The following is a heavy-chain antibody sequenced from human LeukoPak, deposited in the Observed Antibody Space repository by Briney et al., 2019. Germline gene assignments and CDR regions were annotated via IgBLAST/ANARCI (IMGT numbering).Heavy chain of an antibody. CDR3: ARHQGIRPEYYFDY. CDR1: GYCFTGYW. Sequence: GESLKISCKGSGYCFTGYWIGWVGQRPGKGLEWMGIIYPGNSDTRYSPSFQGQVTISVDMSIRTAYLQWSSLKASDTAKYYCARHQGIRPEYYFDYWGQGTLVTVSS. V-gene: IGHV5-51*01. J-gene: IGHJ4*02. CDR2: IYPGNSDT.